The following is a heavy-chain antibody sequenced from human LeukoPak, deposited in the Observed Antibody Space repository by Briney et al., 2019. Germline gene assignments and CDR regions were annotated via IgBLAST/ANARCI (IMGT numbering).Heavy chain of an antibody. CDR2: IWYDGSNE. V-gene: IGHV3-33*01. Sequence: GGSLRLSCAASGFTFSSFGMDWVRQAPGKGLERVAVIWYDGSNEYYADSVRGRFTISRDNSKDTLYLQMNSLRAEDTAIYYCARVASGSYNPDYWGQGTLVSVSS. J-gene: IGHJ4*02. CDR3: ARVASGSYNPDY. CDR1: GFTFSSFG. D-gene: IGHD3-10*01.